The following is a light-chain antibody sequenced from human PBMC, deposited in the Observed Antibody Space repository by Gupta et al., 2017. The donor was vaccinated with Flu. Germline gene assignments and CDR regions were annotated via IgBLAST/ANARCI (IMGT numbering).Light chain of an antibody. CDR3: YAYAGYNTWV. CDR1: GSDIGTYNY. V-gene: IGLV2-11*01. Sequence: QSAAVQPRSVSGFPGQTVTISCGGAGSDIGTYNYVSWYQQYPGKAPNVIIFDVTRRPSGVPSRFSGSRAGDTAYLTISGRQAEDEADYYCYAYAGYNTWVFGTGTKVTV. CDR2: DVT. J-gene: IGLJ2*01.